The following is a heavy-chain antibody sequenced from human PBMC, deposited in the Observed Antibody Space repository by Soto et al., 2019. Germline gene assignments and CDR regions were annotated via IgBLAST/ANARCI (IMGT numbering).Heavy chain of an antibody. J-gene: IGHJ4*02. CDR3: AKIYDYIWGSYRSRAPYFFDY. Sequence: GGSLRLSCAASGFTFNLYTMSWVRQAPGKGLEWVSGIYGSASKTFYADSVKGRFTISRDNSKNTLYLQMNSLRAEDTAVYYCAKIYDYIWGSYRSRAPYFFDYWGQGTLVTVSS. V-gene: IGHV3-23*01. CDR1: GFTFNLYT. CDR2: IYGSASKT. D-gene: IGHD3-16*02.